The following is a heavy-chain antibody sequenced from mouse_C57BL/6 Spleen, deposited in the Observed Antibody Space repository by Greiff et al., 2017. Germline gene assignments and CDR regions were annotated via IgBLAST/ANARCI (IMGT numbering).Heavy chain of an antibody. V-gene: IGHV1-52*01. CDR2: IDPSDSET. Sequence: VQLQQPGAELVRPGSSVKLSCKASGYTFTSYWMHWVKQRPIQGLEWIGNIDPSDSETHYNQKFKDKATLTVDKSSSTAYMQLSSLTSEDSAVYYCARDYYDYGFAYWGQGTLVTVSA. J-gene: IGHJ3*01. D-gene: IGHD2-4*01. CDR3: ARDYYDYGFAY. CDR1: GYTFTSYW.